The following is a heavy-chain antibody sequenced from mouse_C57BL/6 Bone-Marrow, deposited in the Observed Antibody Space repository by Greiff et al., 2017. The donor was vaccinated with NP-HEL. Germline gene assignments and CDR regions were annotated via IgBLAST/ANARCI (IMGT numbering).Heavy chain of an antibody. Sequence: EVKLVESGGGLVKPGGSLKLSCAASGFTFSDYGMHWVRQAPEKGLEWVAYISSGSSTIYYADTVKGRFTISRDNAKNTLFLQMTSLRSEDTAMYYCARRVRNYYGSSRREYYFDYWGQGTTLTVSS. V-gene: IGHV5-17*01. CDR3: ARRVRNYYGSSRREYYFDY. D-gene: IGHD1-1*01. CDR2: ISSGSSTI. CDR1: GFTFSDYG. J-gene: IGHJ2*01.